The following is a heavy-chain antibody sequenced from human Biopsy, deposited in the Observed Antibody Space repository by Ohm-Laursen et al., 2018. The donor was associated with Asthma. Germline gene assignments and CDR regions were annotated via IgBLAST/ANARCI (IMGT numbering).Heavy chain of an antibody. J-gene: IGHJ4*02. CDR1: GYSLTDLS. CDR3: ASDFPKDYVRYNFQF. CDR2: HDHEEGGT. Sequence: GASVKVSCKISGYSLTDLSMHWVRQAPGQGLEWMGGHDHEEGGTVNAWRFQGRVTMTEDTSTDTAYMELSSLSSDDTAVYNCASDFPKDYVRYNFQFWGQGTLVTVSS. V-gene: IGHV1-24*01. D-gene: IGHD4-17*01.